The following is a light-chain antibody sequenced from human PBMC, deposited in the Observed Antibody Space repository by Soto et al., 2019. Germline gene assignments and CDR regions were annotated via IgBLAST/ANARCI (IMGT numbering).Light chain of an antibody. V-gene: IGKV3-20*01. Sequence: IVLTQSPGTLSLSPGERATLSCRASQSVSSSYLAWYQQKPGQATRLLIYGASSRATGIPDWFSGSGSGTDYTLTISRLEPEEFAVYYYQQYGSSPPITFGQGTRLEIK. CDR1: QSVSSSY. CDR2: GAS. J-gene: IGKJ5*01. CDR3: QQYGSSPPIT.